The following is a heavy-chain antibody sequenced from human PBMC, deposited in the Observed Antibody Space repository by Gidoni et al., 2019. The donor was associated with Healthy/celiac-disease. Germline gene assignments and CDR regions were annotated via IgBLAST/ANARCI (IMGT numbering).Heavy chain of an antibody. D-gene: IGHD3-22*01. Sequence: EVQLLESGGGLVQPWGSLRLSCAASGFTFSSYAMLWVRQAPGKGLAGVSAISGSGGSTYYADSVKGRFTISRDNSKNTLYLQMNSLRAEDTAVYYCAKGGYYDSSGYHTYWYFDLWDRGTLVTVSS. CDR3: AKGGYYDSSGYHTYWYFDL. CDR1: GFTFSSYA. V-gene: IGHV3-23*01. CDR2: ISGSGGST. J-gene: IGHJ2*01.